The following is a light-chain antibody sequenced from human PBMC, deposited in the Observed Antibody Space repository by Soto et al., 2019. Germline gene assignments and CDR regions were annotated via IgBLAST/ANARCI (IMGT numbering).Light chain of an antibody. Sequence: DIQMTQSPSTLSGSVGDRVTITCRASQTISSWLAWYQQKPGKVPKLLIYDASTLQSGVPSRFSGSGSGTDFTLTISSLQPEDVATYYCQKYNNAPRTVGPGTQVEIK. V-gene: IGKV1-27*01. CDR1: QTISSW. J-gene: IGKJ1*01. CDR3: QKYNNAPRT. CDR2: DAS.